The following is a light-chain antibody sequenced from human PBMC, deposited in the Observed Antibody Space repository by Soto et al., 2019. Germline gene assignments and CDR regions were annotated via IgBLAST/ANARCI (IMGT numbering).Light chain of an antibody. Sequence: QLVLTQPPSVSGAPGQRVTIPCTGNSSNLGAGSDVHWYQQLPGTAPKLVIYGNRNRPSGVPERFSGSKSGTSASLAITGLQAEDEGDYYCQAYDYSLTASVFGGGTKLTVL. V-gene: IGLV1-40*01. CDR2: GNR. CDR3: QAYDYSLTASV. J-gene: IGLJ3*02. CDR1: SSNLGAGSD.